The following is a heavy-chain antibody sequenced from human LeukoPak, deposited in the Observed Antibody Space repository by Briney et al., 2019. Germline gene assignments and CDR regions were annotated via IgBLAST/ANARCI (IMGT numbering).Heavy chain of an antibody. CDR3: ARDFGTPPLATVTKSSENAQTDY. D-gene: IGHD4-17*01. CDR2: INHSGST. J-gene: IGHJ4*02. CDR1: GGSFSGYY. V-gene: IGHV4-34*01. Sequence: SETLSLTCAVYGGSFSGYYWSWIRQPPGKGLEWIGEINHSGSTNYNPSLKSRVTISVDTSKNQFSLKLSSVTAADTAVYYCARDFGTPPLATVTKSSENAQTDYWGQGTLVTVSS.